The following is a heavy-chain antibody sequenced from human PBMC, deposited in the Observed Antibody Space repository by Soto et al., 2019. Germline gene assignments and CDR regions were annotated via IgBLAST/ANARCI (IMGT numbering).Heavy chain of an antibody. CDR1: GGSISSYY. Sequence: SETLSLTCTFSGGSISSYYWSWIRQPPGKGLEWIGYIYYSGSTNYNPSLKSRVTISVDTSKNQFSLKLSSVTAADTAVYYCARGSSITIFGVVPSSWFDPWGQGTLVTVSS. D-gene: IGHD3-3*01. J-gene: IGHJ5*02. CDR2: IYYSGST. CDR3: ARGSSITIFGVVPSSWFDP. V-gene: IGHV4-59*01.